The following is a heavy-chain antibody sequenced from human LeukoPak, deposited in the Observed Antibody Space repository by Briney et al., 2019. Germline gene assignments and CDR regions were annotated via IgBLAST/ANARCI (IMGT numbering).Heavy chain of an antibody. CDR1: GYTFTSYG. CDR2: ISAYNGNT. V-gene: IGHV1-18*01. J-gene: IGHJ4*02. CDR3: SLVGATENFDY. Sequence: GASVKVSCKASGYTFTSYGISWVRQAPGQGLEWMGWISAYNGNTNYAQKLQGRVTMTTDTSTSTAYMELRSLRSDDTAVCYCSLVGATENFDYWGQGTLVTVSS. D-gene: IGHD1-26*01.